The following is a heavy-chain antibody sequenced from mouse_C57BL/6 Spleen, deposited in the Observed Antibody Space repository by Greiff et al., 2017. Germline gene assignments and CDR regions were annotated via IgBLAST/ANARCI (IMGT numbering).Heavy chain of an antibody. CDR3: ARQGGSLDY. J-gene: IGHJ2*01. Sequence: EVKLVESGGGLVKPGGSLKLSCAASGFTFSDYGMHWVRQAPEKGLEWVAYISSGSSTIYYADTVKGRFTISRDNAKNTLFLQMTSLRSEDTAMYYCARQGGSLDYWGQGTTLTVSS. V-gene: IGHV5-17*01. CDR2: ISSGSSTI. CDR1: GFTFSDYG. D-gene: IGHD3-1*01.